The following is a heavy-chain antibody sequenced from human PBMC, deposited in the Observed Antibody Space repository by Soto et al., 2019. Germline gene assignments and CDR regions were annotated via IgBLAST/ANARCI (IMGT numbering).Heavy chain of an antibody. CDR1: GGSISSGGYY. CDR2: IYYSGST. D-gene: IGHD3-10*01. CDR3: ARAWCYGSGSYFAWGCAIDI. V-gene: IGHV4-31*03. J-gene: IGHJ3*02. Sequence: SETLSLTCTVSGGSISSGGYYWSWIRQHPGKGLEWIGYIYYSGSTYYNPSLKSRVTISVDTSKNQFSLKLSSVTAADTAVYYCARAWCYGSGSYFAWGCAIDIWGQGTMVTVSS.